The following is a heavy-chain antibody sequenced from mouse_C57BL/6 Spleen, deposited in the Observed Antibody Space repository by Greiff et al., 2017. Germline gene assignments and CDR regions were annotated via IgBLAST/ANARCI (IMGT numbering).Heavy chain of an antibody. J-gene: IGHJ4*01. CDR2: IYPGDGDT. D-gene: IGHD1-1*01. V-gene: IGHV1-82*01. Sequence: QVQLKQSGPELVKPGASVKISCKASGYAFSSSWMNWVKQRPGKGLEWIGRIYPGDGDTNYNGKFKGKATLTADKSSSTAYMQLSSLTSEDSAVYFCAREESNYYGSSYGAMDYWGQGTSVTVSS. CDR3: AREESNYYGSSYGAMDY. CDR1: GYAFSSSW.